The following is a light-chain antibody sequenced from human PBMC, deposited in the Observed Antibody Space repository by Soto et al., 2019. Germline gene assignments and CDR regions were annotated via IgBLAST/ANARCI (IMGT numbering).Light chain of an antibody. CDR1: QSVSSTY. Sequence: EIVLTQSPGTVSLSPGERATLSFVASQSVSSTYLAWYQQKPGQAPRLLIYDTSNRATGIPDRFSGSGSGTDFTLTISRLEPEDFAVYYCQHYGRSPSWTFGQGTKVDIK. J-gene: IGKJ1*01. CDR2: DTS. V-gene: IGKV3-20*01. CDR3: QHYGRSPSWT.